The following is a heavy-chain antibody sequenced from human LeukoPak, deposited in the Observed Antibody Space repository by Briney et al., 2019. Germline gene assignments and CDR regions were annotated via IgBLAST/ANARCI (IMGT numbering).Heavy chain of an antibody. J-gene: IGHJ5*02. V-gene: IGHV1-69*05. CDR2: IIPIFGTA. CDR3: AIRGSEGYCSGGSCYYWFDH. Sequence: SVKVSCKASGYTFTGYYMHWVRQAPGQGREWMGRIIPIFGTANYAQKFQGRVTITTDESTSTAYMELSSLRSEDTAVYYCAIRGSEGYCSGGSCYYWFDHWGQGTLVTVSS. CDR1: GYTFTGYY. D-gene: IGHD2-15*01.